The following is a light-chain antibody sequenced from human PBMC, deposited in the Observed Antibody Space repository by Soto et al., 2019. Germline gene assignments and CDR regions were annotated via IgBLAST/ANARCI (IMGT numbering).Light chain of an antibody. V-gene: IGLV1-40*01. CDR2: SNT. J-gene: IGLJ1*01. Sequence: QSVLTQPPSVSGAPGQRVTISCTGSNSNIGAGFGVQWYQQFPRTAPRLLIYSNTNRPSGVPDRFSASKSGTSASLAITGLRAEDEADYYCQSFDSTLSGAVFGTGTKVTVL. CDR1: NSNIGAGFG. CDR3: QSFDSTLSGAV.